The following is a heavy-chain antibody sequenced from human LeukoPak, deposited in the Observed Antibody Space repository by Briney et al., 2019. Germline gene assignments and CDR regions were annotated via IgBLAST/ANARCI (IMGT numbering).Heavy chain of an antibody. Sequence: GGSLRLSCAASGFTFSDYYMSWIRQAPGKGLEWISFITSSSGYTYSADSVKGRFIISRDNAKNSLYLQMNSLRVEDTAVYFCARVEKWANLVRYYFDNWGQGTLVTVAS. CDR1: GFTFSDYY. J-gene: IGHJ4*02. V-gene: IGHV3-11*05. CDR3: ARVEKWANLVRYYFDN. D-gene: IGHD1-26*01. CDR2: ITSSSGYT.